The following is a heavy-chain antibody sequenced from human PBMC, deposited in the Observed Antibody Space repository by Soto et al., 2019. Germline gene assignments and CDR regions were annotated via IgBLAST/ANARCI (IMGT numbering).Heavy chain of an antibody. CDR2: ITSSGNTI. J-gene: IGHJ3*02. V-gene: IGHV3-11*01. CDR1: GFTFSDHY. D-gene: IGHD6-19*01. Sequence: QVQLVESGGGLVKPGGSLRLSCAASGFTFSDHYMRWILQTPGKGLEWVSYITSSGNTIYYADSVKGRFTMPRDNAKNSLYLQMDSLGAEDAAVYYCASRVPSLEPRVVAGSLAFGIWGHVTMVTVSS. CDR3: ASRVPSLEPRVVAGSLAFGI.